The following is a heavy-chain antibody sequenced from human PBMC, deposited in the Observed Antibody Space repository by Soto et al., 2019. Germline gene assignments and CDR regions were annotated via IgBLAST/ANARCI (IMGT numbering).Heavy chain of an antibody. CDR2: IYYSGST. CDR1: GGSISSGGYY. CDR3: ARGWAFWSGYPFGDAFDI. V-gene: IGHV4-31*03. D-gene: IGHD3-3*01. J-gene: IGHJ3*02. Sequence: SETLSLTCTVSGGSISSGGYYWSWIRQHPGKGLEWIGDIYYSGSTYYNPSLKSRVTISVDTSKNQFSLKLSSVTAADTAVYYCARGWAFWSGYPFGDAFDIWGQGTMVTVSS.